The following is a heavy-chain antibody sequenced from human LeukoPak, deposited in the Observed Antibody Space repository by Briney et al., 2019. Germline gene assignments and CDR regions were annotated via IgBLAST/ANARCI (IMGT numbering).Heavy chain of an antibody. J-gene: IGHJ4*02. V-gene: IGHV3-21*01. CDR2: ISSSSSYI. Sequence: GGSLRLSCAASGFTFSSYSMNWVRQAPGKGLEWVSSISSSSSYIYYADSVKGRFTISRDNAKNSLYLQMNSLRAEDTAVYYCARAPRAVSLRYLDWLLHYFDYWGQGTLVTVSS. CDR3: ARAPRAVSLRYLDWLLHYFDY. CDR1: GFTFSSYS. D-gene: IGHD3-9*01.